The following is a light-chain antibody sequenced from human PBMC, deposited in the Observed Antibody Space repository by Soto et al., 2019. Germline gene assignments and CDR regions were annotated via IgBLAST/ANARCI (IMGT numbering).Light chain of an antibody. Sequence: QSVLTQPPSVSAAPGQTVTISCSGSSSNIGKNFVSWYQQLPGTAPQLLIYENNKRPSGIPDRFSGSKSGTSATLGITGLQTGEEADYYCGTWDSSLSAGEIFGTGTKVTVL. CDR1: SSNIGKNF. CDR2: ENN. J-gene: IGLJ1*01. CDR3: GTWDSSLSAGEI. V-gene: IGLV1-51*02.